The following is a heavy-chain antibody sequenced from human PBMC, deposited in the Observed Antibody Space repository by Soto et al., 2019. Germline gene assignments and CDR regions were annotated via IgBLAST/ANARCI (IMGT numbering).Heavy chain of an antibody. CDR1: GGSISSRGYY. Sequence: QLQLQESGPGLVKPSETLSPTCTVSGGSISSRGYYWGSIRQPPGKGLEWIGTIYYSGSTYYNPSLKSRVTISVDTSKNQFSLKLSSVTAADTAVYYCATSNWFDPWGQGTLVTVSS. CDR3: ATSNWFDP. J-gene: IGHJ5*02. V-gene: IGHV4-39*01. CDR2: IYYSGST.